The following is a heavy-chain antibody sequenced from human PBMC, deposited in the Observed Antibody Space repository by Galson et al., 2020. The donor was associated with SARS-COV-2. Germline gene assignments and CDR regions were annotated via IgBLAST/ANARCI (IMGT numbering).Heavy chain of an antibody. V-gene: IGHV4-34*01. CDR3: ARGHRGVVPSPVLGLGPYYLYYYMDV. CDR1: GGSFSDYS. J-gene: IGHJ6*03. Sequence: SETLSLTCAVYGGSFSDYSWSWIRQPPGRGLEWIGEINFSGNANSSPSLASRVTLSVDPSKNQFSLNLRSVTAADTALYYCARGHRGVVPSPVLGLGPYYLYYYMDVWAKGTTVTVSS. CDR2: INFSGNA. D-gene: IGHD3-10*01.